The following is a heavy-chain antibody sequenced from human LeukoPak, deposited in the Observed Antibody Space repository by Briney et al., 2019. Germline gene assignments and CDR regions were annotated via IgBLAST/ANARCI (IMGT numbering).Heavy chain of an antibody. CDR3: ARERTSYYYYYMDV. CDR2: IFTSGST. V-gene: IGHV4-4*07. Sequence: SETLSLACTVSGGSISSFYWSWIRQPAGKGLEWIGRIFTSGSTNYNPSLKSRVTISVDKSKNQISLKLSSVTAADTAVYYCARERTSYYYYYMDVWGKGTTVTVSS. J-gene: IGHJ6*03. CDR1: GGSISSFY.